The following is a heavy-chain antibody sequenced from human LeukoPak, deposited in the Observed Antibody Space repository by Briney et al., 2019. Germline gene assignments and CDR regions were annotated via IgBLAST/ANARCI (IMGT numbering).Heavy chain of an antibody. D-gene: IGHD4-17*01. CDR2: INPNSGGT. Sequence: ASVKVSCKASGYTFTGYYMHWVRQAPGQGLEWMGLINPNSGGTNYAQKFQGRVTMTRDTSISTAYMELSRLRSDDTAVYYCARVTDDYGDYYYGMDAWGQGTTVTVSS. CDR3: ARVTDDYGDYYYGMDA. J-gene: IGHJ6*02. V-gene: IGHV1-2*02. CDR1: GYTFTGYY.